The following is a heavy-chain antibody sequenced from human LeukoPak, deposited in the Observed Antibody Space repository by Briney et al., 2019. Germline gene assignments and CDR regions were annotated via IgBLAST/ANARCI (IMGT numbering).Heavy chain of an antibody. Sequence: ASVKVSCKASGYTFTGYYMHWVRQAPGQGLEWMGWINPNSGGTNYAQKFQGRVTMTRDTSISTAYMELSRLRSDDTAVYYCARDIWPTYYYDSSGWVDYDYWGQGTLVTVFS. V-gene: IGHV1-2*02. CDR3: ARDIWPTYYYDSSGWVDYDY. CDR2: INPNSGGT. J-gene: IGHJ4*02. D-gene: IGHD3-22*01. CDR1: GYTFTGYY.